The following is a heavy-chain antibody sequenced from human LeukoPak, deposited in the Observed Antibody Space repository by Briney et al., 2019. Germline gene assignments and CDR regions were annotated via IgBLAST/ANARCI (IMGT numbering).Heavy chain of an antibody. CDR3: ARRPPGGQDFDY. J-gene: IGHJ4*02. CDR1: GYTFTSYD. CDR2: MNPNSGNT. V-gene: IGHV1-8*01. Sequence: ASAKVSCKASGYTFTSYDINWVRQATGQGLEWMGWMNPNSGNTGYAQKFQGRVTMTRNTSISTAYMELSSLRSEDTAVYYCARRPPGGQDFDYWGQGTLVAVSS.